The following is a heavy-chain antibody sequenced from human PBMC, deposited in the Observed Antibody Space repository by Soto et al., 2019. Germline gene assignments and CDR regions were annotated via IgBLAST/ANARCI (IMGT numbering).Heavy chain of an antibody. J-gene: IGHJ5*02. CDR2: ISYDGSNK. CDR1: GFTFSSYG. Sequence: PGGSLRLSCAASGFTFSSYGMHWVRQAPGKGLEWVAVISYDGSNKYYADSVKGRFTISRDNSKNTLYLQMNSLRAEDTAVYYCAKNVNNWFDXWGQVTLVTVSX. CDR3: AKNVNNWFDX. V-gene: IGHV3-30*18.